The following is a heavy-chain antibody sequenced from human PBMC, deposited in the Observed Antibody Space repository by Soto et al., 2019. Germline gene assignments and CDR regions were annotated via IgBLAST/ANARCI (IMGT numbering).Heavy chain of an antibody. V-gene: IGHV3-66*01. J-gene: IGHJ4*02. CDR1: GFTVSSNY. D-gene: IGHD4-17*01. CDR3: ASLTSFSTTVTNFDY. CDR2: IYSGGST. Sequence: PGGSLRLSCAASGFTVSSNYMSWVRQAPGKGLEWVSVIYSGGSTYYADSVKGRFTISRDNSKNTLYLQMNSLRAEDMAVYYCASLTSFSTTVTNFDYWGQGTLVTVSS.